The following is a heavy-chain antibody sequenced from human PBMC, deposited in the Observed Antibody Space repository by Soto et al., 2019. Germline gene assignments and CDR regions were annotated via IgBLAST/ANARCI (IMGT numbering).Heavy chain of an antibody. D-gene: IGHD2-2*01. V-gene: IGHV3-21*01. Sequence: PGGSLRLSCAASGFSFSSYTMNWVRRAPGKGLEWVSSISSSSSYIYYADSVKGRFTISRDNAKNSLYVQMISLRAEDTAVYYCAREMQYGMLDYYGMDVWGQGTTVTVSS. CDR2: ISSSSSYI. CDR1: GFSFSSYT. CDR3: AREMQYGMLDYYGMDV. J-gene: IGHJ6*02.